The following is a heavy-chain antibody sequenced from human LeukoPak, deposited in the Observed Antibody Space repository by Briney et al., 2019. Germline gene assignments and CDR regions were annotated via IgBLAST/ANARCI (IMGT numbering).Heavy chain of an antibody. CDR3: AREVVPAASFDY. J-gene: IGHJ4*02. D-gene: IGHD2-2*01. CDR2: IYYSGST. Sequence: KPSETLSLTCTVSGGSISSSSYYWGWIRQPPGKVLEWIGSIYYSGSTYYNPSLKSRVTISVDTSKNQFSLKLSSVTAADTAVYYCAREVVPAASFDYWGQGTLVTVSS. V-gene: IGHV4-39*02. CDR1: GGSISSSSYY.